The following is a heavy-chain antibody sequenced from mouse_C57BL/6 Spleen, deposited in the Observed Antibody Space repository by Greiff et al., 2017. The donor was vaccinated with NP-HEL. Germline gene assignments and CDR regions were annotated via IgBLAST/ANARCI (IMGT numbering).Heavy chain of an antibody. CDR2: IYPRDGST. CDR1: GYTFTDHT. J-gene: IGHJ3*01. D-gene: IGHD1-1*01. V-gene: IGHV1-78*01. Sequence: VQLQQSDAELVKPGASVKISCKVSGYTFTDHTIHWMKQRPEQGLEWIGYIYPRDGSTKYNEKFKGKATLTADKSSSTAYMQLNSLTSEDSAVYFCARGPHYYGSTAWFAYWGQGTLVTVSA. CDR3: ARGPHYYGSTAWFAY.